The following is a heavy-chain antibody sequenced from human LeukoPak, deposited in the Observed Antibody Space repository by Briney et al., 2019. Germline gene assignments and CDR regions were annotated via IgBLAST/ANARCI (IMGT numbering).Heavy chain of an antibody. J-gene: IGHJ4*02. CDR1: GFTFSSYE. Sequence: PGGSLRLSCAASGFTFSSYEMNWVRQAPGKGLEWVSGINWNGGSTGYADSVKGRFTISRDNAKNSLYLQMNSLRAEDTALYYCARDTYGSVSPFDYWGQGTLVTVSS. CDR2: INWNGGST. V-gene: IGHV3-20*04. D-gene: IGHD3-10*01. CDR3: ARDTYGSVSPFDY.